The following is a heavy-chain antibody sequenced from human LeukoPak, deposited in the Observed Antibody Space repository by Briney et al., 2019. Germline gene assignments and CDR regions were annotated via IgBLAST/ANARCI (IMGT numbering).Heavy chain of an antibody. V-gene: IGHV1-8*02. J-gene: IGHJ2*01. Sequence: GASVKVSCKASGGTFSSYAINWVRRATGQGLEWMGWMKPHSGNTGYAQKFQGRVTMTRNTSKSTAYMELSSLRSEDTAVYYCARAGDGDYALDLWGRGTLVTVSS. CDR1: GGTFSSYA. CDR3: ARAGDGDYALDL. D-gene: IGHD4-17*01. CDR2: MKPHSGNT.